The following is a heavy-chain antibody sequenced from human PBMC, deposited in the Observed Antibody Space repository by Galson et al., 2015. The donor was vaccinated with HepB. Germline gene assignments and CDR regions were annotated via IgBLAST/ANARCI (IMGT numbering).Heavy chain of an antibody. CDR1: GFTFSSYS. V-gene: IGHV3-21*01. Sequence: SLRLSCAASGFTFSSYSMNWVRQAPGKGLEWVSSVSSSSSYIYYADSLKGRFTVSRDNAKNSLYLQMNSLRAEDTAVYYCARAGDYHDSSGYHSFDYWGQGTLVTVSS. J-gene: IGHJ4*02. CDR2: VSSSSSYI. D-gene: IGHD3-22*01. CDR3: ARAGDYHDSSGYHSFDY.